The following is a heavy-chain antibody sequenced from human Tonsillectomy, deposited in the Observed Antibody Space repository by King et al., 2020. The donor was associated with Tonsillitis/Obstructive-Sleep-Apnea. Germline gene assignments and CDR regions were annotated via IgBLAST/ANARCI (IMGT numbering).Heavy chain of an antibody. J-gene: IGHJ2*01. Sequence: QLVQSGGGLVKPGGSLRLSCAASGFTFSSYSMNWVRQAPGKGLEWVSSISSSNNYIYYADSVKGRFTISRDNAKNSLYLQMNSLRAEDMAVYYCAATAYCGGDCYFPMGWNFDLWGRGTLVTVSS. CDR3: AATAYCGGDCYFPMGWNFDL. D-gene: IGHD2-21*01. CDR2: ISSSNNYI. CDR1: GFTFSSYS. V-gene: IGHV3-21*01.